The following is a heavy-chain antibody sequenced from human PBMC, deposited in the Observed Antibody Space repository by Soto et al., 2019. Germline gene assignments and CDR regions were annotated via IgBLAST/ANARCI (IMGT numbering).Heavy chain of an antibody. V-gene: IGHV3-23*01. CDR2: ITGSGGGT. CDR1: GFTLSSNA. CDR3: AKGSGLDY. Sequence: PVGSRRLSCAASGFTLSSNAMSWVRQAPGKGLEWVSSITGSGGGTYYADSVKGRFTISRDTSKNTLYLQMNSLRAEDTAIYYCAKGSGLDYWGQGTLVTVSS. J-gene: IGHJ4*02. D-gene: IGHD1-1*01.